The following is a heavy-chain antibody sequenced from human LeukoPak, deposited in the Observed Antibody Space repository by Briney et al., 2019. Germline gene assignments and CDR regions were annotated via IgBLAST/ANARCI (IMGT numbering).Heavy chain of an antibody. J-gene: IGHJ4*02. D-gene: IGHD2-2*01. V-gene: IGHV3-30*02. CDR1: GFTFSSYG. Sequence: GGSLRLSCAASGFTFSSYGMHWVRQAPGKGLEWVAFIRYDGSNKYYADSVKGRFTISRDNSKNTLYLQMNSLRAEDTAVYYCAREGDGYCSSTSCREFDYWGQGTLVTVSS. CDR2: IRYDGSNK. CDR3: AREGDGYCSSTSCREFDY.